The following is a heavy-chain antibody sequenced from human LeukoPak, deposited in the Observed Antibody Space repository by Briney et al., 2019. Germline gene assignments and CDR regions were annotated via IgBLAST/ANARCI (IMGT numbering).Heavy chain of an antibody. V-gene: IGHV3-11*01. CDR3: ARRYIVVVVAAPARYFDY. Sequence: GGSLRLSCVTSRFSFSDYCMSWIRQAPGMGPEWLSYISSSGRTIHYADSVKGRFTISRDNAKNSLYLQMNSLRVEDTAVYYCARRYIVVVVAAPARYFDYWGQGTLVTVSS. CDR2: ISSSGRTI. J-gene: IGHJ4*02. D-gene: IGHD2-15*01. CDR1: RFSFSDYC.